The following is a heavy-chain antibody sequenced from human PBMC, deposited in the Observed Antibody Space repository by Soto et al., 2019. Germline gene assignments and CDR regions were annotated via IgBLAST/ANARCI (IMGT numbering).Heavy chain of an antibody. V-gene: IGHV2-26*01. J-gene: IGHJ4*02. D-gene: IGHD3-22*01. Sequence: GSGPTLVNPTETLTLTCTVSGSLSNTRMGVTWIRQSPGKALEWLAHIFSNDEKSYSTAMMNRVTISKDTSNSQVALTMTNMDPVDTATYYCAHISDYDRRSSRGRYLDYWGQGTLVTVSS. CDR2: IFSNDEK. CDR1: GSLSNTRMG. CDR3: AHISDYDRRSSRGRYLDY.